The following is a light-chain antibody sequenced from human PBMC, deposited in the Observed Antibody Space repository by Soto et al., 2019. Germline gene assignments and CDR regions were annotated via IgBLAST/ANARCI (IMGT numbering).Light chain of an antibody. Sequence: EVVLTQSPGTLSLSPGERATLSCRAGQSVSSNYLAWYQQKPGQAPRLLIYGASRRATGIPDRFGGSGSGTDFTLTISRLEPEDFAVYFCQRYGSSPLITFGQGTRLEIK. J-gene: IGKJ5*01. CDR2: GAS. CDR3: QRYGSSPLIT. CDR1: QSVSSNY. V-gene: IGKV3-20*01.